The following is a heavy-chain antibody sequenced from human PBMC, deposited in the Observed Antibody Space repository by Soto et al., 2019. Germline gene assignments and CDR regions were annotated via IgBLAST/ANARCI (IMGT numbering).Heavy chain of an antibody. D-gene: IGHD2-8*01. Sequence: SETLSLTCTVSGGSISSYYWSWIRQPPGKGLERIGYIYYSGSTNYKPSLKSRVTISVDTSKNQFSLKLNSVTAADTAVYYCARDNGFYGLDVWGQGTTVTVS. CDR1: GGSISSYY. J-gene: IGHJ6*02. CDR3: ARDNGFYGLDV. V-gene: IGHV4-59*01. CDR2: IYYSGST.